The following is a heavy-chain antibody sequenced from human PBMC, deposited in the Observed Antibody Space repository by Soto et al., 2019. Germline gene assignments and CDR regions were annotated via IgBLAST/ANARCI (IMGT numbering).Heavy chain of an antibody. D-gene: IGHD3-16*02. V-gene: IGHV3-21*01. CDR2: ISSSSSYI. J-gene: IGHJ4*02. Sequence: GGSLRLSCAASGFTFSSYSMNWVRQAPGKGLEWVSSISSSSSYIYYADSVKGRFTISRDNAKNSLYLQMNSLRAEDTAVYYCARGNYDYVWGSYRSDNDYWGQGTLVTVSS. CDR1: GFTFSSYS. CDR3: ARGNYDYVWGSYRSDNDY.